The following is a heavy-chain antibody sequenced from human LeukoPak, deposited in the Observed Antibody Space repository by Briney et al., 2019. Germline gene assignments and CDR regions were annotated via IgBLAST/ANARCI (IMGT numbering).Heavy chain of an antibody. CDR1: GFTFRSYG. CDR3: AKASVVAATPDY. CDR2: ISYDGSNK. D-gene: IGHD2-15*01. Sequence: PGGSLRLSCAASGFTFRSYGMHWVRQAPGKGLEWVAVISYDGSNKYYADSVKGRFTISRDNSKNTLYLQMNSLRAEDTAVYYCAKASVVAATPDYWGQGTLVTVSS. V-gene: IGHV3-30*18. J-gene: IGHJ4*02.